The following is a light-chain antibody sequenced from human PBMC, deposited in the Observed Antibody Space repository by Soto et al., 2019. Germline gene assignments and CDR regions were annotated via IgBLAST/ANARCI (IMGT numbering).Light chain of an antibody. CDR3: GSWDRSLSAYV. CDR2: DDN. Sequence: QSVLTQPPSVSAAPGQKVTISCSGSSSNIGGNSVSWYQQLPGTAPKLLIYDDNKRPSGIPDRFSGSKSGTSATLGITGFQPREDPDYYCGSWDRSLSAYVFGTGTKVTLL. V-gene: IGLV1-51*01. CDR1: SSNIGGNS. J-gene: IGLJ1*01.